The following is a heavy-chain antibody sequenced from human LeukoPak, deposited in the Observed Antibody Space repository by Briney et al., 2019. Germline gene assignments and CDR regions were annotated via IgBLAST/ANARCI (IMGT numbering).Heavy chain of an antibody. Sequence: PGGSLRLSCAASGFTVTLNYMSWVRQAPGKGLEWLSVIDSGGGTHYADSVKGRFTISTDNSKNTLYLQMNSLRAEDTAVYYCARVRGSGDYFDYWGQGTLVTVSS. D-gene: IGHD1-26*01. CDR2: IDSGGGT. CDR1: GFTVTLNY. CDR3: ARVRGSGDYFDY. V-gene: IGHV3-66*01. J-gene: IGHJ4*02.